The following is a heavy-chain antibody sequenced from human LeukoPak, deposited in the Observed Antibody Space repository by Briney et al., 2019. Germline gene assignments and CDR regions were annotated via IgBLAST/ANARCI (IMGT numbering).Heavy chain of an antibody. CDR1: GGSISSYY. J-gene: IGHJ3*02. D-gene: IGHD3-22*01. V-gene: IGHV4-4*07. Sequence: SETLSLTCTVSGGSISSYYWSWIRQPAGKGLEWIGRIYTSGSTNYNPSLKSRVTISVDTSKNQFSLKLSSVTAADTAVYYCARVNFYDSSGYYYIRAFDIWGQGTMVTVSS. CDR2: IYTSGST. CDR3: ARVNFYDSSGYYYIRAFDI.